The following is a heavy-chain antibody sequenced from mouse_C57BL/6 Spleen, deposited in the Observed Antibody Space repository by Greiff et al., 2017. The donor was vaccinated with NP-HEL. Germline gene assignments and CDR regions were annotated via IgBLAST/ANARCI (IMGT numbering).Heavy chain of an antibody. CDR2: ISYSGST. J-gene: IGHJ4*01. D-gene: IGHD2-3*01. V-gene: IGHV3-1*01. Sequence: EVKLVESGPGMVKPSQSLSLTCTVTGYSITSGYDWHWIRHFPGNKLEWMGYISYSGSTNYNPSLKSRISITHDTSKNHFFLKLNSVTTEDTATYYCARAYEGYAMDYWGQGTSVTVSS. CDR1: GYSITSGYD. CDR3: ARAYEGYAMDY.